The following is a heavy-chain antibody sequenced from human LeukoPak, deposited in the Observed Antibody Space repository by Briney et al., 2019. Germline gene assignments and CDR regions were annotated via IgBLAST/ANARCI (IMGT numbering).Heavy chain of an antibody. V-gene: IGHV1-69*13. CDR2: IIPIFGTA. CDR1: GGTFSSYA. D-gene: IGHD5-18*01. CDR3: ASLIRNSGYSYGSDWYFDL. J-gene: IGHJ2*01. Sequence: ASVKVSCKASGGTFSSYAISWVRQAPGQGLEWMGGIIPIFGTANYAQKLQGRVTITADESTSTAYMELSSLRSEDTAVYYCASLIRNSGYSYGSDWYFDLWGRGTLVTVSS.